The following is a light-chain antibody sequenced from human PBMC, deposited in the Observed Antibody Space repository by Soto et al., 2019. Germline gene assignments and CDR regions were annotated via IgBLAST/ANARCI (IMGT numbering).Light chain of an antibody. CDR3: QQRDDWVS. V-gene: IGKV3D-20*02. CDR2: GAS. Sequence: EIVLTQSPGTLSLSPGQRATLSCRASQSISSSYLAWYQQKPGQAPRLLIYGASSRATGIPDRFSGSGSGTDFTLTISSLEPEDFAVYYCQQRDDWVSFGGGTKVDIK. J-gene: IGKJ4*01. CDR1: QSISSSY.